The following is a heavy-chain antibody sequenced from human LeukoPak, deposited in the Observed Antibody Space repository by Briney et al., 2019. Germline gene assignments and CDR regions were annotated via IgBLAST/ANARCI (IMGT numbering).Heavy chain of an antibody. CDR1: GGSFSSSNYN. J-gene: IGHJ4*02. CDR2: IYYTGST. Sequence: SETLSLTCTVSGGSFSSSNYNWGWIRQPPGKGLEWIGTIYYTGSTYYNPSLKSRVTISVDTSKKHFSLKLNSVTAADTAVYYCARYTPLAAAGTVQYYFDYWGQGTLVTVSS. V-gene: IGHV4-39*07. D-gene: IGHD6-13*01. CDR3: ARYTPLAAAGTVQYYFDY.